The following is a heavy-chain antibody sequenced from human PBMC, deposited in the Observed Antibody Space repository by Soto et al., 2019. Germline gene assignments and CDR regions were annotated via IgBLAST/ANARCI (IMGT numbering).Heavy chain of an antibody. CDR3: APPGGGGGY. J-gene: IGHJ4*02. CDR2: IYSGGYT. D-gene: IGHD3-10*01. Sequence: EVQLVESGGGLIQPGGSLRLSCAVSGFTVSNNYMSWVRQAPGKGLEGVSVIYSGGYTAYGDSVKGRFTISRDNSKNTLYLKKKSLSAGDPAFYSCAPPGGGGGYWGQGTLVTVSS. CDR1: GFTVSNNY. V-gene: IGHV3-53*01.